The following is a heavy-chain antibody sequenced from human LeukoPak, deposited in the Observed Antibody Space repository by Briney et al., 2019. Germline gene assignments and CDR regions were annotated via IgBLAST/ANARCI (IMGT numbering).Heavy chain of an antibody. J-gene: IGHJ4*02. D-gene: IGHD3-3*01. CDR2: IYYSGST. CDR3: ASARGGDDFWSGMFDY. V-gene: IGHV4-39*01. CDR1: GDSVSSSPYY. Sequence: KSSETLSLTCTVSGDSVSSSPYYWGWIRQPPGKGLEWIGSIYYSGSTYYNPSLKSRVTISVDTSKNQFSLKLSSVTAADTAVYYCASARGGDDFWSGMFDYWGQGTLVTVSS.